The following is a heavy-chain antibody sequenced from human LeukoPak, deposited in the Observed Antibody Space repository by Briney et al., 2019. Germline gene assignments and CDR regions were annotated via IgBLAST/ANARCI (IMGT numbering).Heavy chain of an antibody. Sequence: SVKVSCKASGGTFSSYAISWVRQAPGQGLEWMGGIIPIFGTANYAQKFQGRVTITADKSTSTAYMELSSLRSEDTAVYYCARDERDSSGYYKAGYYYMDVWGTGTTVTVSS. CDR2: IIPIFGTA. J-gene: IGHJ6*03. CDR3: ARDERDSSGYYKAGYYYMDV. CDR1: GGTFSSYA. V-gene: IGHV1-69*06. D-gene: IGHD3-22*01.